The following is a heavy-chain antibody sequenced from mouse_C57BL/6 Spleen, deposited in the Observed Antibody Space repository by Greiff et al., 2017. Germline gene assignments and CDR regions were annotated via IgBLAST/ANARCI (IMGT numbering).Heavy chain of an antibody. CDR2: IYPGDGDT. J-gene: IGHJ1*03. CDR1: GYAFSSSW. CDR3: ASPYYYGSSNWYFDV. Sequence: QVQLKQSGPELVKPGASVKISCKASGYAFSSSWMNWVKQRPGKGLEWIGRIYPGDGDTNYNGKFKGKATLTADKSSSTAYMQLSSLTSEDSAVYFCASPYYYGSSNWYFDVWGTGTTVTVSS. V-gene: IGHV1-82*01. D-gene: IGHD1-1*01.